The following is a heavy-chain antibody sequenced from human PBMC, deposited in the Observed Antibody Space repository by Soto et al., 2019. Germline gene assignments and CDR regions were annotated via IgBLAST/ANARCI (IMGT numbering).Heavy chain of an antibody. CDR2: DSYSGST. CDR3: ARVVRGYFDF. CDR1: GAPISSSGSY. V-gene: IGHV4-30-4*01. D-gene: IGHD3-22*01. J-gene: IGHJ5*01. Sequence: QVRLQESGPGLVKPSQTLSLICSVSGAPISSSGSYWSWIRQPPGKGLESIGYDSYSGSTYYNPSLKSRVTISLDTSKNQFSLELSSVTAADTAVYFCARVVRGYFDFWGRGTLVTVSS.